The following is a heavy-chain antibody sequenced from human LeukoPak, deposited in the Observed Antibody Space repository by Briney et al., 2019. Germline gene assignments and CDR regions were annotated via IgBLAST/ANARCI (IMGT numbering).Heavy chain of an antibody. CDR3: ARVRVRGVTNDAFDI. D-gene: IGHD3-10*01. V-gene: IGHV3-30*03. CDR2: ISYDGSNK. J-gene: IGHJ3*02. Sequence: RGSLRLSCAASGFTFSSYGMHWVRQAPGKGLEWVAVISYDGSNKYYADSVKGRFTISRDNSKNTLYLQMNSLRAEDTAVYYCARVRVRGVTNDAFDIWGQGTMVTVSS. CDR1: GFTFSSYG.